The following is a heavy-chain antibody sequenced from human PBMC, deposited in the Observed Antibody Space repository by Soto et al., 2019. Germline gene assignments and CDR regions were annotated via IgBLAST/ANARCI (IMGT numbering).Heavy chain of an antibody. J-gene: IGHJ4*02. Sequence: GGSLRLSCEASGFTFNDFGMSWVRQTPGKGLEWVSTLNHDGRNTHYAASVEGRFTISRDNSKNTLYLQMGSLRAEDTAIYYCAKDAGNEESLFDYWGRGTLVTVSS. CDR3: AKDAGNEESLFDY. CDR2: LNHDGRNT. V-gene: IGHV3-23*01. CDR1: GFTFNDFG.